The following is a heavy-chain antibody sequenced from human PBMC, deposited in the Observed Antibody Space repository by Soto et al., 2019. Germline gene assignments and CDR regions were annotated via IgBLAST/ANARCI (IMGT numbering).Heavy chain of an antibody. V-gene: IGHV4-59*01. Sequence: SETLSLTCTVSGGSISSYYWSWIRQPPGKGLEWIGYIYYSGSTNYNPSLKSRVTISVDTSKNQFSLKLSSVTAADTAVYYCASLFPPTKVTGPIDYFDYWGQGTMVTVYS. CDR1: GGSISSYY. CDR3: ASLFPPTKVTGPIDYFDY. CDR2: IYYSGST. D-gene: IGHD2-21*02. J-gene: IGHJ4*02.